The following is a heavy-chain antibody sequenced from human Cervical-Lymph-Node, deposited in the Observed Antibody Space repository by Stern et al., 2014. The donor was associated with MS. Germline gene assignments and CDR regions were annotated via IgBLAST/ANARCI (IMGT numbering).Heavy chain of an antibody. CDR3: ARGWSHFYDTSGPDY. V-gene: IGHV3-74*03. D-gene: IGHD3-22*01. CDR2: MNRGGTSE. CDR1: GFIFSDFW. J-gene: IGHJ4*02. Sequence: EVQLVESGGGLVQPGTSLRLSCEVSGFIFSDFWMHWVRQVPGKGLEWVARMNRGGTSETYADSGRGRFTISRDNANNTLYLEMKSLRVEDTAVYFCARGWSHFYDTSGPDYWGQGTLVTVS.